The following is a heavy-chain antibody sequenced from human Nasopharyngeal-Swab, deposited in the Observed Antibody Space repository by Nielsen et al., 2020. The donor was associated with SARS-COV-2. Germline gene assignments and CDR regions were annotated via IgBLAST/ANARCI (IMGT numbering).Heavy chain of an antibody. Sequence: GESLKISCSASGFTFSLYAMHWVRLAPGKGLEWLSHISSSSNSIFYADSVRGRFTISRDNAKNTLYLQMNSLRVEDTAVYYCVKHQGSSSDQWGQGTLVTVSS. J-gene: IGHJ4*02. CDR1: GFTFSLYA. CDR3: VKHQGSSSDQ. CDR2: ISSSSNSI. V-gene: IGHV3-21*05.